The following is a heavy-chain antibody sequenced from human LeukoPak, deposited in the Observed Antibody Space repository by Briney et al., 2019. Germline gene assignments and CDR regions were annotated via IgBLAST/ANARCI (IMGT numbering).Heavy chain of an antibody. D-gene: IGHD3-3*01. CDR3: VHRPPQFLEWVLDESRGWFDP. CDR2: IYWNDDK. V-gene: IGHV2-5*01. Sequence: SGPTLVNPTQTLTLTCAFSGFSFTTSGVGVGWIRQPPGKALEWLALIYWNDDKRYSPSLKSRVTITKDTSKNQVVFKMTNMDPAVTATYYCVHRPPQFLEWVLDESRGWFDPWGQGTLVTVSS. CDR1: GFSFTTSGVG. J-gene: IGHJ5*02.